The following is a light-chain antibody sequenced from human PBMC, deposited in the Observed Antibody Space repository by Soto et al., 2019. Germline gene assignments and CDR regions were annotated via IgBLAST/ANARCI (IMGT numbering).Light chain of an antibody. J-gene: IGKJ1*01. V-gene: IGKV3-15*01. CDR1: QSVSSN. Sequence: ETVITQSPATLSVSPRERVTLSCRASQSVSSNLAWYQQKPGQAPRLLIYGASTRATGIPARFSGSGSGTEFTLTISSLQSEDFAVYYCQQYDNWPPAWTFGQGTKV. CDR3: QQYDNWPPAWT. CDR2: GAS.